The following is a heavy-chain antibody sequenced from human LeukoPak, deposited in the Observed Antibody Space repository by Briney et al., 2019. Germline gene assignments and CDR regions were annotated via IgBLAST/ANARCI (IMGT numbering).Heavy chain of an antibody. CDR3: ARKIADY. J-gene: IGHJ4*02. CDR1: GFTFSSYA. V-gene: IGHV3-7*01. CDR2: IKQDGSEK. Sequence: GGSLRLSCAASGFTFSSYAMSWVRQAPGKGLEWVANIKQDGSEKYYVDSVKGRFTISRDNAKNSLYLQMNSLRAEDTAVYYCARKIADYWGQGTLVTVSS.